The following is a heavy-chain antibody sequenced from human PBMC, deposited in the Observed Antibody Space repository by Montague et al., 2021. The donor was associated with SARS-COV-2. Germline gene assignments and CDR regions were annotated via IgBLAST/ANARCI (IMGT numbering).Heavy chain of an antibody. CDR3: ARFWCVDVDK. V-gene: IGHV4-59*01. D-gene: IGHD3-3*01. CDR1: GGSIRSYY. J-gene: IGHJ4*02. Sequence: SETLSLTCSFSGGSIRSYYWSWIRLPPGKPLEWLGNIYYTGETTXXPSIKGRVTISVDTSRSQFSLRLTAVTAADTADYFCARFWCVDVDKWSQGTLVTVSS. CDR2: IYYTGET.